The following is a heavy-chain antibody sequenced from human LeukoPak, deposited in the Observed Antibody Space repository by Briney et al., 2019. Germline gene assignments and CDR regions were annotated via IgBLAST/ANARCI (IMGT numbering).Heavy chain of an antibody. V-gene: IGHV4-39*01. Sequence: SETLSLTCTVSGGSISSSNCYWGWIRQPPGKGLEWIGSIYYSGGTYYNASLKSRVTISIDTSKNQFSLKLSSVTAADTAVYYCARRRDTAMVFGYNWFDPWGQGTLVTVSS. J-gene: IGHJ5*02. CDR1: GGSISSSNCY. D-gene: IGHD5-18*01. CDR2: IYYSGGT. CDR3: ARRRDTAMVFGYNWFDP.